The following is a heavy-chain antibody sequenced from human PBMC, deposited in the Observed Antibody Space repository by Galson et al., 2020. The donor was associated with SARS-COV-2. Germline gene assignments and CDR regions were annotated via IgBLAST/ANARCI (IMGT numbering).Heavy chain of an antibody. CDR1: GYDFSGYW. Sequence: GESLKISCKGSGYDFSGYWIAWVRRMPGKGLEWMGVIYPGDSDTRYGPSFQGQVTIPADKSISTVYLQWSSLQASDTAMYYCARALLYETNYYWYLDLWGRGTLVTAS. CDR3: ARALLYETNYYWYLDL. V-gene: IGHV5-51*01. CDR2: IYPGDSDT. J-gene: IGHJ2*01. D-gene: IGHD3-16*02.